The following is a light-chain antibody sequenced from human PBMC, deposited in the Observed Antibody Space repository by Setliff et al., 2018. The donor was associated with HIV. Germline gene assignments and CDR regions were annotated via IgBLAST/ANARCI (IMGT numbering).Light chain of an antibody. CDR2: GVD. J-gene: IGLJ1*01. CDR3: CSYAGSNIFV. CDR1: SSDIGAYDY. V-gene: IGLV2-11*01. Sequence: QSALAQPRSVSGSRGQSITFSCTGTSSDIGAYDYVSWYQQHPGKAPKLITYGVDKRPSGVPTRFSGFESGNTASLTIYGLQPEDEADYFCCSYAGSNIFVFGKGTKVTV.